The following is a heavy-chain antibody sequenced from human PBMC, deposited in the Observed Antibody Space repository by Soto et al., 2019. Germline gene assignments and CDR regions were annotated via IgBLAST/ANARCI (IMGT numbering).Heavy chain of an antibody. CDR3: ARGAVAGILDSFDI. V-gene: IGHV6-1*01. D-gene: IGHD6-19*01. J-gene: IGHJ3*02. Sequence: PSQTLSLTCVISGDSVSSNSAAWNWIRQSPSRGLEWLGRTYYRSRWSFDYALSVKSRLTIDPDTSKNQFSLRLDSLTPEDTAVYYCARGAVAGILDSFDIWGQGTMVTVSS. CDR2: TYYRSRWSF. CDR1: GDSVSSNSAA.